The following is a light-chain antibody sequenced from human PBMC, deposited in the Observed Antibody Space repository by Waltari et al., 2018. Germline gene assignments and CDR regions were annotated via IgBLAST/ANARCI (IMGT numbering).Light chain of an antibody. CDR3: QQYNRWPPIT. CDR2: GAS. J-gene: IGKJ5*01. CDR1: QSIYDN. V-gene: IGKV3-15*01. Sequence: EVVMTQSPATLSVSPGERATLPCRASQSIYDNLAWYQQKHGQAPRLLIYGASTRATGIPARIRGSGSGTEFTLTISSLQSEDSAVYYCQQYNRWPPITFGQGTRLEVK.